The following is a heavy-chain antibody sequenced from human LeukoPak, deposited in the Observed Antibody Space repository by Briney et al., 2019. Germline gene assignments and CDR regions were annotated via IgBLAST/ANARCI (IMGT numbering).Heavy chain of an antibody. D-gene: IGHD6-13*01. Sequence: SETLSLTCTVSGGSISSSSHYWGWIRQPPGKGLEWIGVSTYYNPSLKNRVTISRDTSKNQFSLKLSSVTAADTAVYFCARVGHIAAAGTYDYWGQGTLVTVSS. CDR3: ARVGHIAAAGTYDY. V-gene: IGHV4-39*01. CDR1: GGSISSSSHY. CDR2: VST. J-gene: IGHJ4*02.